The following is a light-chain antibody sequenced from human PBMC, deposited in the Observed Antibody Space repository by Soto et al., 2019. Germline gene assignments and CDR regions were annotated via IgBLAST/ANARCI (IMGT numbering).Light chain of an antibody. CDR1: QSVTAGN. Sequence: EIVLTQSPGTLSCPPGEKATPPSRAIQSVTAGNLAWNQQKPGQAPRLLFYGASSRATGIPYRFSGSGSGTDFTLTISRVEPEDFAVYYCQEYGSSRTFGQGTKVEIK. CDR3: QEYGSSRT. V-gene: IGKV3-20*01. CDR2: GAS. J-gene: IGKJ1*01.